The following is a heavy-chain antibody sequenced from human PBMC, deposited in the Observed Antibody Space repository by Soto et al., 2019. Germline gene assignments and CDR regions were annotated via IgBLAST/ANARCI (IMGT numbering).Heavy chain of an antibody. Sequence: QVQLVQSGAEVKKPGASVKVSCKASGYTFTGYYMHWVRQAPGQGLEWMGWINPNSGGTNYAQKFQGWVTMTRDTSISTAYMELSRLRSDDTAVYYCARQGNSTTVTPHAFDIWGQGTMVTVSS. CDR1: GYTFTGYY. J-gene: IGHJ3*02. D-gene: IGHD4-17*01. CDR3: ARQGNSTTVTPHAFDI. CDR2: INPNSGGT. V-gene: IGHV1-2*04.